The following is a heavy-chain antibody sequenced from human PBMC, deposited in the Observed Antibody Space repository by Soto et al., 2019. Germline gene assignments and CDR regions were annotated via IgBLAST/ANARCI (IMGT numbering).Heavy chain of an antibody. D-gene: IGHD3-3*01. J-gene: IGHJ6*02. CDR3: ATGNISADFERRFLEWFRMDV. Sequence: EASVKVSCKASGGTFSIYAIIWVRQAPGQGLEWMGGIIPIDGTANYAQKFQGRVTMTADKSTDTAYMELSSLRSEDTAVYYCATGNISADFERRFLEWFRMDVWGQGTTVTVSS. CDR2: IIPIDGTA. V-gene: IGHV1-69*06. CDR1: GGTFSIYA.